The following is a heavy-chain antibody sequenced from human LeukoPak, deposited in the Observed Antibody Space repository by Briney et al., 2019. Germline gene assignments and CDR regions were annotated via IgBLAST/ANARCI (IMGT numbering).Heavy chain of an antibody. Sequence: SETLSLTSTVSGGSISDYYWSWIRQPPGKGLEWIGYIYNRVNTNYNPSLKSRVTISVDTSKNQFSLRLNSVTAADTAVYYCARDHRASFGPLPGYWGQGTLVTVSS. CDR1: GGSISDYY. V-gene: IGHV4-59*01. D-gene: IGHD3-10*01. CDR2: IYNRVNT. J-gene: IGHJ4*02. CDR3: ARDHRASFGPLPGY.